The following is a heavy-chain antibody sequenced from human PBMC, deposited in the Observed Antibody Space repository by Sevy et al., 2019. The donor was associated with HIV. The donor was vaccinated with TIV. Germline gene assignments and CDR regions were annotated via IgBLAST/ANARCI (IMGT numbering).Heavy chain of an antibody. CDR1: XXSISSXSYY. V-gene: IGHV4-39*01. CDR3: XRLNXLGGXX. J-gene: IGHJ4*02. Sequence: SETLSLTCTXXXXSISSXSYYWGWIRQPPGKGLEWIGSIYYSGRTYYNPSLKSRVTISVDTSKNQFSLKLSSVTAADTXXXYCXRLNXLGGXXXGQGTLVTVSS. CDR2: IYYSGRT. D-gene: IGHD3-16*01.